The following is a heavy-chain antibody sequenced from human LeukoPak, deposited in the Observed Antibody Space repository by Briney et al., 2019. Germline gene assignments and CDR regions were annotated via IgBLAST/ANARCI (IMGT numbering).Heavy chain of an antibody. J-gene: IGHJ5*02. CDR1: GGTFSSYA. Sequence: SVKVSCKASGGTFSSYAISWVRQAPGQGLEWMGGIIPIFGTANYAQKFQGRVTITADESTSTAYMELSSLRSEDTAVYYCARDVSYGSAPNWFDPWGQGTLVTDSS. V-gene: IGHV1-69*01. CDR3: ARDVSYGSAPNWFDP. CDR2: IIPIFGTA. D-gene: IGHD3-10*01.